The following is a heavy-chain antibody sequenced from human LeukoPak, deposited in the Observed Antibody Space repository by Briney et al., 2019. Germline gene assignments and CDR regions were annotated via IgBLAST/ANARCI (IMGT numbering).Heavy chain of an antibody. CDR2: IYHSGSA. CDR1: SYSISSGYY. CDR3: ARVPHGETIFGVVLYWFDP. D-gene: IGHD3-3*01. V-gene: IGHV4-38-2*02. Sequence: SETLSLTCTVSSYSISSGYYWGWIRQPPGKGLEWIGSIYHSGSAYYNPSLKSRVTITVDTSKNQFSLKLNSVTAADTAVYYCARVPHGETIFGVVLYWFDPWGQGILATVSS. J-gene: IGHJ5*02.